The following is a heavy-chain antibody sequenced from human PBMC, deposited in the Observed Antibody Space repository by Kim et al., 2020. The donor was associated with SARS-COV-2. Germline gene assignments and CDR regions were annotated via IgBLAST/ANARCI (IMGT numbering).Heavy chain of an antibody. Sequence: GGSLRLSCAASGFTFSSSAMTWVRQAPGKGLEWVSGISADGRLTYYADSVKGRFTISRDSSKNTVFLQMNSLRVDDTALYYCAKGGARTSSALGDWGRGT. CDR3: AKGGARTSSALGD. D-gene: IGHD3-16*01. V-gene: IGHV3-23*01. J-gene: IGHJ4*02. CDR1: GFTFSSSA. CDR2: ISADGRLT.